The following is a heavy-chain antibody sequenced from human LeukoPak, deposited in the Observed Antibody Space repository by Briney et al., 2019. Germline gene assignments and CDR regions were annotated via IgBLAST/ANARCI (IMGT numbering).Heavy chain of an antibody. CDR3: PIDSGAYCPFGF. J-gene: IGHJ4*02. D-gene: IGHD3-22*01. Sequence: SETLSLTCAVSGWFIRTCNWWSWVRQPQGKGLEWIGEVHLSGASNYNPSLKSRVSMSIDNSKNQLSLKLTSVTAADTAIYCCPIDSGAYCPFGFWGQGTLVTVSS. CDR1: GWFIRTCNW. V-gene: IGHV4-4*01. CDR2: VHLSGAS.